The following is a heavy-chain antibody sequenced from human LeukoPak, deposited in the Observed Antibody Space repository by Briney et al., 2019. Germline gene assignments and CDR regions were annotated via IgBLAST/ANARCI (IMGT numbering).Heavy chain of an antibody. J-gene: IGHJ4*02. CDR3: ARGDNEGYCSGGNCYSRPDY. CDR1: GGSFSGYY. D-gene: IGHD2-15*01. Sequence: SETLSLTCAVYGGSFSGYYWSWIRQPPGKGLDWIGKINHSGSTNYNPSLKSRVTISVDTSKNQFSLKLSSVTAADTAVYCCARGDNEGYCSGGNCYSRPDYWGQGTLVTVSS. V-gene: IGHV4-34*01. CDR2: INHSGST.